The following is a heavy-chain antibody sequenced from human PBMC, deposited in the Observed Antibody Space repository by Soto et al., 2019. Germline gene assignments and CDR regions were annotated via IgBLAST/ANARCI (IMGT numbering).Heavy chain of an antibody. CDR2: IYYSGST. J-gene: IGHJ6*02. Sequence: PSETLSLTCTVSGGSISSGGYYWSWIRQHPGKGLEWIGYIYYSGSTYYNPSLKSRVTISVDTSKNQFSLKLSSVTAADTAVYYCARDMLDGDYVLGFGMDVWGQGTTVTV. CDR3: ARDMLDGDYVLGFGMDV. D-gene: IGHD4-17*01. CDR1: GGSISSGGYY. V-gene: IGHV4-31*03.